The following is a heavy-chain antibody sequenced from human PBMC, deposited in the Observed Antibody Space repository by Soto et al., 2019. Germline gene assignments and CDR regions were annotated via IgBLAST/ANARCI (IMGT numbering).Heavy chain of an antibody. CDR3: ARVSIGARTEYFYYYGMDV. CDR1: GYTFTSYG. CDR2: ISAYNGNT. D-gene: IGHD2-21*01. J-gene: IGHJ6*02. V-gene: IGHV1-18*01. Sequence: QVQLVQSGAEVKKPGASVKVSCKASGYTFTSYGISWVRQAPGQGLEWMGWISAYNGNTNYAQKLQGRVTMTTDTSTSTAYMELSSLRSEDTAVYYCARVSIGARTEYFYYYGMDVWGQGTTVTVSS.